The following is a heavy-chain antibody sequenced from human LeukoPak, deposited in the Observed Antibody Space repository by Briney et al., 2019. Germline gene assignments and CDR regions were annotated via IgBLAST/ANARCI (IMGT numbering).Heavy chain of an antibody. CDR2: IIPIFGTA. Sequence: VKVSCKASGGTFSSYAISWVRQAPGQGLEWMGGIIPIFGTANYAQKFQGRVTITAEESTSTAYMELSSPRSEDTAVYYCATTQTYDSSGYSDYWGQGTLVTVSS. D-gene: IGHD3-22*01. CDR1: GGTFSSYA. CDR3: ATTQTYDSSGYSDY. J-gene: IGHJ4*02. V-gene: IGHV1-69*13.